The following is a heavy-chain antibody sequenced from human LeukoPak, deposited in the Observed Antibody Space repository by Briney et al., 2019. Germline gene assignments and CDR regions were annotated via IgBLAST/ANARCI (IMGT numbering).Heavy chain of an antibody. Sequence: GGSLRLSCAASGFTLNNYAMSWVRQAPGKGLEWVSAISAGGGSTYYADSVKGRFTISRGNSKNTLYVQMNSLRAEDTAVYYCAKDVSQWLVRLDYWGQGVLVTVSS. J-gene: IGHJ4*02. V-gene: IGHV3-23*01. CDR3: AKDVSQWLVRLDY. CDR1: GFTLNNYA. D-gene: IGHD6-19*01. CDR2: ISAGGGST.